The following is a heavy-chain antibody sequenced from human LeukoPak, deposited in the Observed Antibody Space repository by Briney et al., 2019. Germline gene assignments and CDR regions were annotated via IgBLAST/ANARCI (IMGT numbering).Heavy chain of an antibody. D-gene: IGHD1-26*01. Sequence: PSETLSLTCTVSGGSIRSSYYYWGWIRQPPGKGLEWIGSIYDSGSTYYNPSLKSRVTISVDTSKNQFSLKLSSVTAADTAVYYCARRVGARVFDPWGQGTLVTVSS. CDR2: IYDSGST. CDR1: GGSIRSSYYY. V-gene: IGHV4-39*01. CDR3: ARRVGARVFDP. J-gene: IGHJ5*02.